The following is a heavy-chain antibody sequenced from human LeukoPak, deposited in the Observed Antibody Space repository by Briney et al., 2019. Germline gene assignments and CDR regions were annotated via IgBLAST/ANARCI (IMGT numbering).Heavy chain of an antibody. CDR2: ISGRGDST. V-gene: IGHV3-23*01. J-gene: IGHJ6*03. D-gene: IGHD4-17*01. CDR1: GFSFSTYA. CDR3: AKDRGVTIDYYYYYMDV. Sequence: GRSLRLSCAASGFSFSTYAMTWVRQAPGKGLEWVSVISGRGDSTYYADSVKGRFSISRDNSKNTVYLQMNSLSAGDTALYYCAKDRGVTIDYYYYYMDVWGKGTTVTVSS.